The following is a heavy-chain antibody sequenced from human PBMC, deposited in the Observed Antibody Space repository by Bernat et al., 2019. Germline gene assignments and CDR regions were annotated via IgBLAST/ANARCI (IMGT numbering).Heavy chain of an antibody. CDR3: ARDSTFPGARGSFDY. CDR2: ICYDGSIE. V-gene: IGHV3-33*01. D-gene: IGHD3-16*01. CDR1: GFIFGTYG. J-gene: IGHJ4*02. Sequence: QVQLVESGGGVVQPGRSLRLSCAASGFIFGTYGMHWVRQAPGKGLEWVAVICYDGSIEYYSDSVKGRFTISRDNSKKTLFLQMKSLRDEDTAVYYCARDSTFPGARGSFDYWGQGTLVTVSS.